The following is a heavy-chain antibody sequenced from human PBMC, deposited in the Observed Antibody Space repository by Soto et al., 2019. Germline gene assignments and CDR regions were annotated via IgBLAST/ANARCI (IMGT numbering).Heavy chain of an antibody. CDR1: GYTFTSYA. D-gene: IGHD3-9*01. J-gene: IGHJ4*02. CDR2: INPNIGST. Sequence: ASVKVSCKASGYTFTSYAMHWVRQAPGQGLEWMGWINPNIGSTNYARKFQGWVTMTRDSSISTAYMELSKLTSHDTAVYYCARGRTFYDILTGYPDHFDFWGQGTLVTVSS. V-gene: IGHV1-2*04. CDR3: ARGRTFYDILTGYPDHFDF.